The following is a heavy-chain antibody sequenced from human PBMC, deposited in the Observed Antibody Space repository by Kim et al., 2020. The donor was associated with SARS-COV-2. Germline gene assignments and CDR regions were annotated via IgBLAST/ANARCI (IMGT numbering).Heavy chain of an antibody. D-gene: IGHD1-26*01. CDR1: GDSIDSGSYY. V-gene: IGHV4-31*03. J-gene: IGHJ4*02. CDR2: NLNTGTTT. Sequence: SETLSLTCSASGDSIDSGSYYWAWIRHFPGEGLEWLGHNLNTGTTTHYNPSRQDRVSMSFDTSKNQIFLRLISLTAADKAVYYCARVAVYFGSPAIEFWGQETLVPVSA. CDR3: ARVAVYFGSPAIEF.